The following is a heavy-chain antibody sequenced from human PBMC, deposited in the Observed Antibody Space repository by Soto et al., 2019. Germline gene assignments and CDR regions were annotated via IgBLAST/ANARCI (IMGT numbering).Heavy chain of an antibody. CDR2: ISYDGGSE. D-gene: IGHD1-26*01. CDR3: AKDVGEQGHFDS. CDR1: GFTFRSYA. V-gene: IGHV3-30*18. J-gene: IGHJ4*02. Sequence: QVQLVESGGGVVQPGRSLRLSCAASGFTFRSYAMHWVRQTAVKGLEWVAFISYDGGSEEYEDSVKGRFTISRDNSKNTLFLQMNSLRPDDTAVYYCAKDVGEQGHFDSCGQGALVTVSS.